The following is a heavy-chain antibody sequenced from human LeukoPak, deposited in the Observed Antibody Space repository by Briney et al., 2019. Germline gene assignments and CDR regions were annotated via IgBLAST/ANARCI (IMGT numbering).Heavy chain of an antibody. Sequence: SETLSLACTVSGGSISSSSYSWGWIRQPPGKGLEWIGSVSHSGSINYDPSLKNRVTISVDTSKNQFSLKLSSVTAADTAVYYCWAIVTTIKLDFWGQGTLVIVSS. CDR2: VSHSGSI. V-gene: IGHV4-39*01. D-gene: IGHD5-12*01. CDR3: WAIVTTIKLDF. CDR1: GGSISSSSYS. J-gene: IGHJ4*02.